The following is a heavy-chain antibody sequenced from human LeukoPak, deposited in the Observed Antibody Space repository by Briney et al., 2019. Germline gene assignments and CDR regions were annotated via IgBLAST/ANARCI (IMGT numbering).Heavy chain of an antibody. Sequence: SETLSLTCTVSGGSISSYYWSWIRQPPGKGLEWIGYIYYSGSTNYNPSLKSRVTISVDTSKNQFSLKLSSVTAADTAVYYCARGIHGSSSWYGRGRDDAFDIWGQGTMVTVSS. D-gene: IGHD6-13*01. J-gene: IGHJ3*02. CDR3: ARGIHGSSSWYGRGRDDAFDI. V-gene: IGHV4-59*01. CDR1: GGSISSYY. CDR2: IYYSGST.